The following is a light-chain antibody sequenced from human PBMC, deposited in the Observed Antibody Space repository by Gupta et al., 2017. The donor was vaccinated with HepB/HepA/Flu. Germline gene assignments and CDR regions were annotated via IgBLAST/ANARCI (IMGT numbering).Light chain of an antibody. V-gene: IGLV1-40*01. Sequence: QSVLTLPPPVSGTPGQAVSISSHARSSNIGAAYDVQWYQQFPGAAPKLLIYGDFKRPSGVPDRFSGSKSATSASLAITGLQADDEADYYCQSYDTSLSGPVFGGGTKLTVL. J-gene: IGLJ2*01. CDR2: GDF. CDR3: QSYDTSLSGPV. CDR1: SSNIGAAYD.